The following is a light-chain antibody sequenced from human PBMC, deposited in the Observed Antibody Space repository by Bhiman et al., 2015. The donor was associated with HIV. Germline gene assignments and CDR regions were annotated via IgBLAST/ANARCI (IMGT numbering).Light chain of an antibody. CDR2: EVS. V-gene: IGLV2-8*01. CDR3: SSYAGNNIYYV. J-gene: IGLJ1*01. Sequence: QSALTQPASVSGSPGQSITISCTGSGSDVGGYNHVSWYQQHPGKAPKLMIYEVSKRPSGVPDRFSGSKSGNTASLTVSGLQAEDEADYYCSSYAGNNIYYVFGTGTKVTVL. CDR1: GSDVGGYNH.